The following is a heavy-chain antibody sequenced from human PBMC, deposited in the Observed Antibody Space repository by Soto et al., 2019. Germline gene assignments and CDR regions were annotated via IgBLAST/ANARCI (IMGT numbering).Heavy chain of an antibody. J-gene: IGHJ4*02. CDR2: IHYSGTT. CDR3: ARDPISARPFFDY. CDR1: GGSITSYY. D-gene: IGHD6-6*01. Sequence: QVQLQESGPGLVRPSETLSLTCTVSGGSITSYYWSWIRKPPGKGLEWIGDIHYSGTTNYNPSLKSRVTISTDTSNNHVSLNLSSVTAADTAVYYCARDPISARPFFDYWGQGTLVTVSS. V-gene: IGHV4-59*01.